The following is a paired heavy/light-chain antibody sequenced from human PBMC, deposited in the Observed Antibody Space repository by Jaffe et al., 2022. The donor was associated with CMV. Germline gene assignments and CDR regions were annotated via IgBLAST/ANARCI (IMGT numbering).Heavy chain of an antibody. Sequence: QVQLQESGPGLVKPSQTLSLTCTVSGGSISSGDYYWTWIRQHPGEGLEWIGFIYYSGSTFYNSSLQSRITMSLDTSKNHFSLTLTSVTAADTAVYFCARAFRTGYAFDIWGQGTMVTVSS. CDR3: ARAFRTGYAFDI. J-gene: IGHJ3*02. CDR2: IYYSGST. CDR1: GGSISSGDYY. D-gene: IGHD3-9*01. V-gene: IGHV4-31*03.
Light chain of an antibody. CDR3: QCYDSKSYT. V-gene: IGKV1-5*03. CDR1: RSISRW. J-gene: IGKJ2*01. Sequence: DIQMTQSPPTLSASVGDRVTITCRASRSISRWLAWYQQKPGKAPKVLIYKASILESGVPSRFSGSGSGTEFTLTISSVQPDDFATYHCQCYDSKSYTFGQGTKLEIK. CDR2: KAS.